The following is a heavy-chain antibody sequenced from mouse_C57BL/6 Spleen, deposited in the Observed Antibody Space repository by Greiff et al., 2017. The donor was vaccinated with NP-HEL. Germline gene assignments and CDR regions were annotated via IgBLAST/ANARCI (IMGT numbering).Heavy chain of an antibody. CDR3: ARPHDGYWYYFDY. D-gene: IGHD2-3*01. Sequence: EVKLMESGGGLVKPGGSLKLSCAASGFTFSDYGMHWVRQAPEKGLEWVAYISSGSSTIYYADTVKGRFTISRDNAKNTLFLQMTSLRSEDTAMYYCARPHDGYWYYFDYWGQGTTLTVSS. J-gene: IGHJ2*01. CDR2: ISSGSSTI. CDR1: GFTFSDYG. V-gene: IGHV5-17*01.